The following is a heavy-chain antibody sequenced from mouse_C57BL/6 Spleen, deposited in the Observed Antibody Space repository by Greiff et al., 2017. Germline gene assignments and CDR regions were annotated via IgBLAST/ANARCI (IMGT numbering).Heavy chain of an antibody. D-gene: IGHD1-1*01. CDR1: GYTFTSYW. CDR2: IHPNSGST. Sequence: VQLQQPGAELVKPGASVKLSCKASGYTFTSYWMHWVKQRPGQGLEWIGMIHPNSGSTNYNEKFKSKATLTVDKSSSTAYMQLSSLTSEDSAVYYCAIQPMGNYYGSSYWGQGTTLTVSS. CDR3: AIQPMGNYYGSSY. V-gene: IGHV1-64*01. J-gene: IGHJ2*01.